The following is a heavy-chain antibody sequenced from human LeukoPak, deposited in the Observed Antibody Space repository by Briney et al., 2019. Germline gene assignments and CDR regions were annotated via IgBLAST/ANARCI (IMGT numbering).Heavy chain of an antibody. CDR2: ITGGGSGI. CDR1: GFTFSNYA. Sequence: GASLRLSCAASGFTFSNYAMSWVRQAPGKGLEWVSAITGGGSGIYYADSMKSRFTISRDNSKNTLYLQINSLRAEDTAVYYCAKWGDYDVLTGYYVSDYWGQGTLVTISS. J-gene: IGHJ4*02. D-gene: IGHD3-9*01. CDR3: AKWGDYDVLTGYYVSDY. V-gene: IGHV3-23*01.